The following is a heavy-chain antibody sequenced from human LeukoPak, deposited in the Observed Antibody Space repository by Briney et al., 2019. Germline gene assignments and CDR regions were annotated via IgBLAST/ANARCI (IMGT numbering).Heavy chain of an antibody. V-gene: IGHV3-53*05. CDR2: IYGGGGT. D-gene: IGHD3-10*01. CDR1: GFTVSGTY. CDR3: ARDRAGTQSWVEFDL. J-gene: IGHJ5*02. Sequence: GGSLRLSCTASGFTVSGTYMDWVRQAPGKGLERVSVIYGGGGTVYADSVKGRFIISRDNSKNMVYLQMNSLRTEDSAVYYCARDRAGTQSWVEFDLWGQGTLVTVSS.